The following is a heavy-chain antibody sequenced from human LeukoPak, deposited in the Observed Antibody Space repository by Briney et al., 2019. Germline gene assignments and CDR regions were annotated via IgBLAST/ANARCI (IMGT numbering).Heavy chain of an antibody. V-gene: IGHV3-11*04. Sequence: KPGGSLRLSCAASGFTFNDHYMSWIRQAPGKGLEWVSYISGSGNTKYYADSVKGRFTISRDNAKNSLYLQMNSLSAEDTAVYYCARWSPQSYGKYYLDSWGQGTLVTVSS. CDR3: ARWSPQSYGKYYLDS. CDR2: ISGSGNTK. J-gene: IGHJ4*02. D-gene: IGHD1-26*01. CDR1: GFTFNDHY.